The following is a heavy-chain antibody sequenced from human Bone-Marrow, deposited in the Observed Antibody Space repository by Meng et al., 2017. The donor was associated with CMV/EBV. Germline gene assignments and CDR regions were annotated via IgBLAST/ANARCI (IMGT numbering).Heavy chain of an antibody. J-gene: IGHJ4*02. Sequence: SVKVSCKASGGTFSSYTISWVRQAPGQGLEWMGRIIPILGIANYAQKFQGRVTITADKSTSTAYMELSSLRSEDTAVYYCARDAQYYDFWSGYYTPLDYWGQGTLVTVSS. V-gene: IGHV1-69*04. D-gene: IGHD3-3*01. CDR1: GGTFSSYT. CDR3: ARDAQYYDFWSGYYTPLDY. CDR2: IIPILGIA.